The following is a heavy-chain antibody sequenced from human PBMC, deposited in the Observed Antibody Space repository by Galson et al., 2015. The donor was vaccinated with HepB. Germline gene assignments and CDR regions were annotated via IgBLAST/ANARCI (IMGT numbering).Heavy chain of an antibody. CDR1: GFTFSSYA. Sequence: SLRLSCAASGFTFSSYAMHRVRQAPGKGLEWVAVISYDGSNKYYADSVKGRFTISRDNSKNTLYLQMNSLRAEYTAVYYCACTWELPTLAGDDAFDIWVQVTMVTVSS. CDR3: ACTWELPTLAGDDAFDI. J-gene: IGHJ3*02. CDR2: ISYDGSNK. D-gene: IGHD1-26*01. V-gene: IGHV3-30*04.